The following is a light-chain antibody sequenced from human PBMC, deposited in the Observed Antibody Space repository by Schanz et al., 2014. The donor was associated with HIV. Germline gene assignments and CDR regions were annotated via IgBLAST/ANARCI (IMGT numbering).Light chain of an antibody. Sequence: DIHMTQSPSTLSASVGDRVTITCRASQSISNWLAWYQQKPGKAPKLLIYEASSLETGVPSRFSGSGSGTEFTLTISSLQPDDFATYYCQQYSSFSWTFGQGTKVEMK. CDR2: EAS. J-gene: IGKJ1*01. CDR3: QQYSSFSWT. V-gene: IGKV1-5*03. CDR1: QSISNW.